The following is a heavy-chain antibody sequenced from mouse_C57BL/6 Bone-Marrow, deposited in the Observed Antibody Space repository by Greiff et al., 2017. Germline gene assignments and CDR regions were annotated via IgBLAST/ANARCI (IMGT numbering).Heavy chain of an antibody. CDR3: ARAGTAQAPWFAY. Sequence: DVKLVESGGGLVKPGGSLKLSCAASGFTFSSYAMSWVRQTPEKRLEWVATISDGGSYTYYPDNVKGRFTISRDNAKNNLYLQMSHLKSEDTAMYYCARAGTAQAPWFAYWGQGTLVTVSA. D-gene: IGHD3-2*02. CDR1: GFTFSSYA. V-gene: IGHV5-4*03. J-gene: IGHJ3*01. CDR2: ISDGGSYT.